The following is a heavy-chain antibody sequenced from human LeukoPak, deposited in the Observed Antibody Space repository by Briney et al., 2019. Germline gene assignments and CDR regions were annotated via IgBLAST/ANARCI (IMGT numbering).Heavy chain of an antibody. CDR1: GDSISSGDYY. CDR3: ARGPYSYDSSGAFDI. V-gene: IGHV4-61*02. J-gene: IGHJ3*02. CDR2: ISSSGST. D-gene: IGHD3-22*01. Sequence: SQTLSLTCTVSGDSISSGDYYWSWIRHPAGKGLEWIGRISSSGSTNYNPSLKSRVTISVDTSKNQFSLKLSSVTAADTAVYFCARGPYSYDSSGAFDIWGQGTMVTVSS.